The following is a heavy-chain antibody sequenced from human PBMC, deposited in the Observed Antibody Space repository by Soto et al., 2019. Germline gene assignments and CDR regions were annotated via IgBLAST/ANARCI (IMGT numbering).Heavy chain of an antibody. D-gene: IGHD6-19*01. J-gene: IGHJ4*01. V-gene: IGHV3-23*01. CDR2: LSGSGPTS. CDR1: GFTFSDYA. CDR3: ARIRRSGWYFFTAPLDH. Sequence: VGSLRLSCVASGFTFSDYAMSWVRQAPGKGLEWVSGLSGSGPTSFYADSVQGRFTISRDNSKNSLSLQMDSLRIEDTAIYYCARIRRSGWYFFTAPLDHWGHGMLVTVSS.